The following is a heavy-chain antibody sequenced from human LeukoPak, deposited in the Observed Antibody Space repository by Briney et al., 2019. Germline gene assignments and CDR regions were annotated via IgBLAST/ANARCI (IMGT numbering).Heavy chain of an antibody. J-gene: IGHJ4*02. Sequence: ASVKVSCTASGYTFTSYGISWVRQAPGQVLERMGWISAYNGDTNYAQNFQGRVTVTTDTSTSTAYMELRSLRSDDTAVYYCARQAACSSIRCPIDYWGQGTLVTVSA. CDR2: ISAYNGDT. D-gene: IGHD2-2*01. CDR1: GYTFTSYG. V-gene: IGHV1-18*01. CDR3: ARQAACSSIRCPIDY.